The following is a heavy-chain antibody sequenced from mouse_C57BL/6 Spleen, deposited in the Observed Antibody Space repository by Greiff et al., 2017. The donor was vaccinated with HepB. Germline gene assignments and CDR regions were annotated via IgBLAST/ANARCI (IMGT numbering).Heavy chain of an antibody. Sequence: VQLQQSVAELVRPGASVKLSCTASGFNIKNTYMHWVKQRPEQGLEWIGRIDPANGNTKYAPKFQGKATITADKSSSTAYMQLNSLTSEDAAVYFCARLDLGSSYYFDYWGQGTTLTVSS. J-gene: IGHJ2*01. D-gene: IGHD1-1*01. CDR2: IDPANGNT. CDR1: GFNIKNTY. V-gene: IGHV14-3*01. CDR3: ARLDLGSSYYFDY.